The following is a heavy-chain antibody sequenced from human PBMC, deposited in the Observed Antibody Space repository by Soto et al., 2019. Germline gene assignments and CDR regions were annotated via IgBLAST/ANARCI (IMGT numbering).Heavy chain of an antibody. D-gene: IGHD2-2*01. CDR3: ARVVGLGYCSSTSCYAWFDP. J-gene: IGHJ5*02. V-gene: IGHV4-59*01. Sequence: QVQLQESGPGLVKPSETLSLTCTVSGGSISSYYWSWIRQPPGKGLEWIGYIYYSGSTNSNPSLKSRVTISVDTSKNQLSLKLSSVTAADTAVYYCARVVGLGYCSSTSCYAWFDPWGQGTLVTVSS. CDR2: IYYSGST. CDR1: GGSISSYY.